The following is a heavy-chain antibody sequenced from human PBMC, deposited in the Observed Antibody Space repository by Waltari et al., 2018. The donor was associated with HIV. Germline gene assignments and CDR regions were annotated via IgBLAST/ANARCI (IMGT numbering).Heavy chain of an antibody. CDR2: ISGTSRTT. CDR1: GFTFSSYS. D-gene: IGHD2-2*01. Sequence: EVQLVESGGGLIQPGGSLRLSCAASGFTFSSYSLNWVRQAPGKGLEWVSYISGTSRTTYYADSRKGRFTVSRDNAKNSLYLQMNSLTDEDTAVYYCARIYRLPARLFQVTMDLWGQGTLVTVSS. V-gene: IGHV3-48*02. J-gene: IGHJ5*02. CDR3: ARIYRLPARLFQVTMDL.